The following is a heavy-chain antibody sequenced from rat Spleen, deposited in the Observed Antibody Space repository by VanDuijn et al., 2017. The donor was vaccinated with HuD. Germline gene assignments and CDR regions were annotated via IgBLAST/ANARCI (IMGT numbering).Heavy chain of an antibody. V-gene: IGHV3-3*01. CDR2: INSAGST. CDR3: GRDNNYKAY. D-gene: IGHD1-10*01. CDR1: GYSITSSYR. J-gene: IGHJ2*01. Sequence: EVQLQESGPGLVKPSQSLSLTCSVTGYSITSSYRWNWIRKFPGNKLEWMGYINSAGSTNYNPSLKSRISITRDTSKNQLFLQVNSVTTEDTATYYCGRDNNYKAYWGQGVMVTVSS.